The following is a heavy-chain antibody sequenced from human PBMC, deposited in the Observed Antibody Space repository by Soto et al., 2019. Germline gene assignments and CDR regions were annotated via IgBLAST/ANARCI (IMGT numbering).Heavy chain of an antibody. CDR1: GFTFSTYV. CDR2: ISEDGGKK. J-gene: IGHJ3*02. V-gene: IGHV3-30*18. CDR3: AKPLGGGYADAFNM. D-gene: IGHD3-22*01. Sequence: PGGSLRLSCAASGFTFSTYVMHWVRQAPGKGLEWVALISEDGGKKYYADSVKGRFTISRDNPKDLLYLQMNSLRAEDTAVYYCAKPLGGGYADAFNMWGRGTMVTVSS.